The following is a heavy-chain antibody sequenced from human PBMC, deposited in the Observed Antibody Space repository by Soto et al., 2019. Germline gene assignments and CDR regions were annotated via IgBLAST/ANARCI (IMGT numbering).Heavy chain of an antibody. CDR3: ARDQNGSPHFDY. V-gene: IGHV4-59*01. D-gene: IGHD1-26*01. CDR2: IYYSGNT. J-gene: IGHJ4*02. CDR1: GGSISSYY. Sequence: SETLSLTSPVSGGSISSYYWSWIRQPPGKGLEWIGYIYYSGNTNYNPSLKSRVTISVDTSKNQFSLKLSSVTAADTAVYYCARDQNGSPHFDYWGQGTLVTVSS.